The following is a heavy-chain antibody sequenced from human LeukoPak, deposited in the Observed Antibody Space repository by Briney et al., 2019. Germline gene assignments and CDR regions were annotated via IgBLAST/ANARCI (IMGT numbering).Heavy chain of an antibody. CDR3: ARGGTTVVTQEAFDI. CDR1: GFTFSSYW. J-gene: IGHJ3*02. Sequence: GGSLRLSCAASGFTFSSYWMSWVRQAPGKGLEWVVNIKQDGSEKYYVDSVKGRFTISRDNAKNSLYLQMNSLRAEDTAVYYCARGGTTVVTQEAFDIWGQGTMVTVSS. V-gene: IGHV3-7*01. D-gene: IGHD4-23*01. CDR2: IKQDGSEK.